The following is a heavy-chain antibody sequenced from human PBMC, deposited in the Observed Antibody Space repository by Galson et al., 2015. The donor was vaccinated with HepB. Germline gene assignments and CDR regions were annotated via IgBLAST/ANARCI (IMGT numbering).Heavy chain of an antibody. CDR2: IYYSGST. J-gene: IGHJ4*02. CDR1: GGSISSYY. D-gene: IGHD6-13*01. V-gene: IGHV4-59*08. Sequence: ETLSLTCTVSGGSISSYYWSWIRQPPGKGLEWIGYIYYSGSTNYNPSLKSRVTISVDTSKNQFSLKLSSVTAADTAVYYCARQRGSSWSKTPAWLDYWGQGTLVTVSS. CDR3: ARQRGSSWSKTPAWLDY.